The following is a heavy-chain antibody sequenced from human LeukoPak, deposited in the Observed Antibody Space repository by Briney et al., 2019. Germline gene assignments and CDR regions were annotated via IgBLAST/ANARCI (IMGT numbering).Heavy chain of an antibody. Sequence: QSGGSLRLSCAASGFTFSSYWMSWVRQAPGKGLEWVANIKQDGSEKYYVDSVKGRFTISRDNAKNSLYLQMSSLRAEDTAVYYCARVGYYDFWSGYYWGQGTLVTVSS. D-gene: IGHD3-3*01. CDR1: GFTFSSYW. V-gene: IGHV3-7*01. J-gene: IGHJ4*02. CDR2: IKQDGSEK. CDR3: ARVGYYDFWSGYY.